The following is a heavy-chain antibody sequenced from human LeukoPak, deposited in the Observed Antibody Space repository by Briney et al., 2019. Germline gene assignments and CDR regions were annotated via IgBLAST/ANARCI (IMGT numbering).Heavy chain of an antibody. Sequence: PGGSLRLSCTASGFTFGDYVMSWVRQAPAKGLEWVGFIRTKAYGGTTQYAASVKGRFTISRDDSINVAYLEMNSLQTEDTAMYYCTRGLSYYASGSYLYWGQGTLVTVSS. CDR2: IRTKAYGGTT. J-gene: IGHJ4*02. CDR1: GFTFGDYV. D-gene: IGHD3-10*01. V-gene: IGHV3-49*04. CDR3: TRGLSYYASGSYLY.